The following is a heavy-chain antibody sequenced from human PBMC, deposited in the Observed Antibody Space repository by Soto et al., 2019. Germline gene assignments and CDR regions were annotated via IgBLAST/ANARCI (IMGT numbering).Heavy chain of an antibody. CDR3: ARDLEVAVAGA. Sequence: QVQLVESGGGVVQPGRSLRLSCAASGFTFSSYARHWVRKAPGKGLEWVAVISYDGSNKYYADSVKGRFTISRDNSKNTLYLQMNSLRAEDTAVYYCARDLEVAVAGAWGQGTLVTVSS. CDR2: ISYDGSNK. V-gene: IGHV3-30-3*01. J-gene: IGHJ5*02. CDR1: GFTFSSYA. D-gene: IGHD6-19*01.